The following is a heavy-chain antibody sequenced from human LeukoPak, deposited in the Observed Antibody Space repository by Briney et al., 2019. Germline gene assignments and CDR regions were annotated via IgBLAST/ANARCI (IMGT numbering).Heavy chain of an antibody. D-gene: IGHD3-3*01. CDR2: INTNTGNP. J-gene: IGHJ5*02. Sequence: ASVKVSCKASGYTFTSYTMNWVRQAPGQGLEWMGWINTNTGNPTYAQGFTGRFVFSLDTSVSTAYLQITSLKAEDTAVYYCARDPPYNDFWSDYTIFGPWGQGTLVTVSS. V-gene: IGHV7-4-1*02. CDR3: ARDPPYNDFWSDYTIFGP. CDR1: GYTFTSYT.